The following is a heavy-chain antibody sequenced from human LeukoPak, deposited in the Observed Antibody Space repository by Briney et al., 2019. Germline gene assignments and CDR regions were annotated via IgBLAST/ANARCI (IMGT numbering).Heavy chain of an antibody. CDR1: GLTFSSYW. CDR3: ARVPTYSGYVDY. D-gene: IGHD5-12*01. J-gene: IGHJ4*02. Sequence: PGGSLRLSCAASGLTFSSYWMSWVRQAPGKGLEWVANIKQDGSEKYYVDSVKGRFTISRDNAKNSLYLQMNSLRAEDTAVYYCARVPTYSGYVDYWGQGTLVTVSS. V-gene: IGHV3-7*01. CDR2: IKQDGSEK.